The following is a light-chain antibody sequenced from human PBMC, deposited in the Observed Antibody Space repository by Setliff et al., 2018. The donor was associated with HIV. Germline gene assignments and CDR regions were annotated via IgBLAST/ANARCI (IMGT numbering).Light chain of an antibody. Sequence: QSALAQPASVSGSPGQSITISCTGTSSDVGGYNHVSWYQQHPDKAPKLMIYDVSSRPSGVSNRFSGSKSANTASLTISGLQAEDEADYYCSSFTSSSTYGSYTSSSTYVFGIGTKVT. J-gene: IGLJ1*01. CDR2: DVS. CDR3: SSFTSSSTYGSYTSSSTYV. V-gene: IGLV2-14*03. CDR1: SSDVGGYNH.